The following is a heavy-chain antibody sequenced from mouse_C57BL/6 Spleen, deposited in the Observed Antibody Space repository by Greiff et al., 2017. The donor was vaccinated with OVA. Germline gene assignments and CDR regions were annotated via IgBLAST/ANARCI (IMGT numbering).Heavy chain of an antibody. CDR1: GFTFSSYG. D-gene: IGHD2-1*01. J-gene: IGHJ4*01. CDR2: ISSGGSYT. CDR3: ARHDGNYGGRNAMDY. V-gene: IGHV5-6*01. Sequence: EVKLVESGGDLVKPGGSLKLSCAASGFTFSSYGMSWVRQTPDKRLEWVATISSGGSYTYYPDSVKGRFTISRDNAKNTLYLQMSSLKSEDTAMYYWARHDGNYGGRNAMDYWGQGTSVTASS.